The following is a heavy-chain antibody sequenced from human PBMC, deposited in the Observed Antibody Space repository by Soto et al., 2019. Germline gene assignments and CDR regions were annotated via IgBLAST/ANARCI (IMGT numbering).Heavy chain of an antibody. V-gene: IGHV3-48*01. D-gene: IGHD2-21*02. Sequence: DVQLVESGGGLVQPGGSLRLSCAVSGFTFNSIIIHWVRQAPGKGLEWVSYISPSSDTKYYADSVKGRFTISRDSAKKTVYLQMNSLRAEDTAVYFCARELRDSHIHFDPWGQGTRVTVSS. CDR2: ISPSSDTK. CDR1: GFTFNSII. J-gene: IGHJ5*02. CDR3: ARELRDSHIHFDP.